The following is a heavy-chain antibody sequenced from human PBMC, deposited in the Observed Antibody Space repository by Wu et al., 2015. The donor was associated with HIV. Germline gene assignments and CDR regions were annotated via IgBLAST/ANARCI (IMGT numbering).Heavy chain of an antibody. V-gene: IGHV1-24*01. CDR3: ATYYYDSSGYYLQGYYFDY. D-gene: IGHD3-22*01. CDR2: FDPENDRT. J-gene: IGHJ4*02. CDR1: GYNLIDLS. Sequence: QDQLVQSGPEVKKPGASVKVSCKISGYNLIDLSINWVRQAPGKGLEWMGGFDPENDRTVYAQKFQGRVTMTEDTSTDTAYMEMSNLKFEDTAVYYCATYYYDSSGYYLQGYYFDYWDQGTLVTVSS.